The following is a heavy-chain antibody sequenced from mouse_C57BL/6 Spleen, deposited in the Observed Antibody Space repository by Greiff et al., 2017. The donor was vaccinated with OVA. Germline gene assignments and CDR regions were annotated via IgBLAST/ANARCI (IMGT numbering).Heavy chain of an antibody. Sequence: VKLQESGAELVRPGASVTLSCKASGYTFTDYEMHWVKQTPVHGLEWIGAIDPETGGTAYNQKFKGKAILTADKSSSTAYMELRSLTSEDSAVYYCTRRRRSYAMDYWGQGTSVTVSS. CDR3: TRRRRSYAMDY. CDR2: IDPETGGT. J-gene: IGHJ4*01. V-gene: IGHV1-15*01. CDR1: GYTFTDYE.